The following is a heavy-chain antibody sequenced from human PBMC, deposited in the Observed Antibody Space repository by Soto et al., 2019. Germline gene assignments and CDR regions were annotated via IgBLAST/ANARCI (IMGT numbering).Heavy chain of an antibody. V-gene: IGHV3-23*01. CDR2: IHGSGGAT. D-gene: IGHD4-4*01. CDR1: GFTFSNYA. CDR3: ARDDRLQSYYYGMDV. J-gene: IGHJ6*02. Sequence: GGSLRLSCVASGFTFSNYAMSWVRQAPGKGLEWVSSIHGSGGATYHADSVKGRFTISRDDSKNTLYLQMNSLRVEDTAVYYCARDDRLQSYYYGMDVWGQGTTVTVSS.